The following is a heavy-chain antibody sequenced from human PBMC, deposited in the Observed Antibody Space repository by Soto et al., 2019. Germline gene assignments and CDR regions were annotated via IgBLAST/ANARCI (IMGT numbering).Heavy chain of an antibody. V-gene: IGHV3-30*18. CDR1: GFTFSSYG. Sequence: QVQLVESGGGVVQPGRSLRLSCAASGFTFSSYGMHWVRQAPGKGLEWVAVISYDGSNTYYADSVKGRFTISRDNSKSTLYLQMNSLRAEDTAVYYCAKEGSSSSDYGMDVWGQGTTVTVSS. CDR2: ISYDGSNT. D-gene: IGHD6-6*01. CDR3: AKEGSSSSDYGMDV. J-gene: IGHJ6*02.